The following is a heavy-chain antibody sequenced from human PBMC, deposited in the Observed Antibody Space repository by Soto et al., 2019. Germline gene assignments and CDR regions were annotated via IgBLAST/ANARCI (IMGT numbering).Heavy chain of an antibody. Sequence: GGSLRLSCTASGFTFGDYAMSWFRQAPGKGLEWVGFIRSKAYGGTTEYAASVKGRFTISRDDSKSIAYLQMNSLKTEDTAVYYCTREDPMVPNWFDPWGQGTLVTVSS. CDR2: IRSKAYGGTT. CDR1: GFTFGDYA. V-gene: IGHV3-49*03. J-gene: IGHJ5*02. D-gene: IGHD2-8*01. CDR3: TREDPMVPNWFDP.